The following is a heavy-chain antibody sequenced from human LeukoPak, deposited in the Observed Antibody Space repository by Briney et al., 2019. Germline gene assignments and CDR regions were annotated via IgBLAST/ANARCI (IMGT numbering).Heavy chain of an antibody. Sequence: GGSRRLSCAASGFTFSSYAMSWVRQAPGKGLEWVSATSGSGVSTYYADSVKGRFTISRDNSKNTLYLQMNSLRAEDTAVYYCGEQLVPKIRGQGTLVTVSS. CDR2: TSGSGVST. CDR1: GFTFSSYA. V-gene: IGHV3-23*01. CDR3: GEQLVPKI. J-gene: IGHJ4*02. D-gene: IGHD6-13*01.